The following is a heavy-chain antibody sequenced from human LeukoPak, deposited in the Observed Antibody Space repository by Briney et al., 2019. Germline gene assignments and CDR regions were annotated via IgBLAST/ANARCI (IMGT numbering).Heavy chain of an antibody. CDR3: ARGLDSSGYYHVVDS. CDR1: GFIFSSYA. CDR2: ISTSGRT. J-gene: IGHJ4*02. V-gene: IGHV3-23*01. Sequence: GGSLRLSCADSGFIFSSYAMSWVRQAPGKGLEWVSLISTSGRTHYADSVQGRFTISRDNSKNTLSLHMNSLRAEDTAVYYCARGLDSSGYYHVVDSWGQGALVTVSS. D-gene: IGHD3-22*01.